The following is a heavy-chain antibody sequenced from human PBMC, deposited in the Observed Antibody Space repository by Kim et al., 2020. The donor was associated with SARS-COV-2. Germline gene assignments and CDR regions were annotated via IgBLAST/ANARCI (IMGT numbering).Heavy chain of an antibody. CDR3: AREPVTMIVYYGMDV. D-gene: IGHD3-22*01. V-gene: IGHV3-7*01. Sequence: GGSLRLSCAASGFTFSSYWMSWVRQAPGKGLEWVANIKQDGSEKYYVDSVKGRFTISRDNAKNSLYLQMNSLRAEDTAVYYCAREPVTMIVYYGMDVWGQGTTVTVSS. CDR2: IKQDGSEK. CDR1: GFTFSSYW. J-gene: IGHJ6*02.